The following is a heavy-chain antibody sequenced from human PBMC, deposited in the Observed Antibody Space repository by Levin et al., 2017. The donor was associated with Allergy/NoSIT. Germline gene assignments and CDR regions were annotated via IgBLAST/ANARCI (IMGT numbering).Heavy chain of an antibody. J-gene: IGHJ6*02. CDR3: TTDAQRPPMGYYYYGMDV. CDR1: GFTFSNAW. D-gene: IGHD3-10*01. V-gene: IGHV3-15*01. CDR2: IKSKTDGGTT. Sequence: GESLKISCAASGFTFSNAWMSWVRQAPGKGLEWVGRIKSKTDGGTTDYAAPVKGRFTISRDDSKNTLYLQMNSLKTEDTAVYYCTTDAQRPPMGYYYYGMDVWGQGTTVTVSS.